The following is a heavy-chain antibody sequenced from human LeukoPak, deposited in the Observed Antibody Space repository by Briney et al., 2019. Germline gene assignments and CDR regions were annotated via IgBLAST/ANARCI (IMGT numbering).Heavy chain of an antibody. CDR2: IDGRGGST. Sequence: GGSLRLSCAASGFTFSSYAMNWVRQAPGKGLEWVSTIDGRGGSTSSADSVKGRFTISRDNSKNTLYLQLNSPRAEDSAVYYCARDFNWAFDFWGQGILVTVSS. D-gene: IGHD1-1*01. J-gene: IGHJ4*02. CDR3: ARDFNWAFDF. CDR1: GFTFSSYA. V-gene: IGHV3-23*01.